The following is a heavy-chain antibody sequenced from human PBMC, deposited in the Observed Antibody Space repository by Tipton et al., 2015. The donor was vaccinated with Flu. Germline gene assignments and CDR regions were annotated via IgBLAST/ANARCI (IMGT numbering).Heavy chain of an antibody. J-gene: IGHJ4*02. Sequence: SLRLSCAVSGFTFSNYGMHWVRQTPGKGLEWVAVIWSDGSTEYYADSVKGRFTISRDNSRGTLYLQMSSLRGDDTAVYFCARDIGTTVFYFDHWGQGALVTVSS. CDR2: IWSDGSTE. CDR3: ARDIGTTVFYFDH. CDR1: GFTFSNYG. D-gene: IGHD1-14*01. V-gene: IGHV3-33*01.